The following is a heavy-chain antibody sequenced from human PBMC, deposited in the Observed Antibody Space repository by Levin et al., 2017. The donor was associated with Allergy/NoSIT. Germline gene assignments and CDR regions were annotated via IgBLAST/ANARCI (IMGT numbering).Heavy chain of an antibody. D-gene: IGHD2-8*02. V-gene: IGHV3-66*02. CDR3: ARVVFGDKVYYYYYMDV. Sequence: ETLSLTCAASGFTVSSNYMSWVRQAPGKGLEWVSVIYSGGSTYYADSVKGRFTISRDNSKNTLYLQMNSLRAEDTAVYYCARVVFGDKVYYYYYMDVWGKGTTVTVSS. J-gene: IGHJ6*03. CDR2: IYSGGST. CDR1: GFTVSSNY.